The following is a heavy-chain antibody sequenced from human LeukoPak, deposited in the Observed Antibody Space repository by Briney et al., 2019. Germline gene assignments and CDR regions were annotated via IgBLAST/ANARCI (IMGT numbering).Heavy chain of an antibody. CDR2: IKQDGSEN. CDR3: AREAYYDFWSGYPHNWFDP. D-gene: IGHD3-3*01. V-gene: IGHV3-7*01. CDR1: GFTFSSYW. J-gene: IGHJ5*02. Sequence: PGGSLRLSCAASGFTFSSYWMSWVRQAPGKGLEWVANIKQDGSENYYVDSVKGRFTISRDNAKNSLYLQMNSLRAEDTAVYYCAREAYYDFWSGYPHNWFDPWGQGTLVTVSS.